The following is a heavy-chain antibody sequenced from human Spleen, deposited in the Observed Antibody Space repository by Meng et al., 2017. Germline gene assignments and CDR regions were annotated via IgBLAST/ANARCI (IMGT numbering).Heavy chain of an antibody. CDR1: DYTFTGYG. J-gene: IGHJ4*02. CDR2: LGAHDGDT. CDR3: ARGTPGRSYSDY. V-gene: IGHV1-18*01. D-gene: IGHD3-10*01. Sequence: QVQLLQSGPEVKKPGASVKVSCKASDYTFTGYGVSWVRQAPGQGLEWMAWLGAHDGDTSHAPKFQGRVTVSADRPTATAYMELRSLRSDDTAVYYCARGTPGRSYSDYWGQGTLVTVSS.